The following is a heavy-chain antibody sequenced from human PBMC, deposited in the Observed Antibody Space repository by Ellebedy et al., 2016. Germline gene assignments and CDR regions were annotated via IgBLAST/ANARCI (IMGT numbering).Heavy chain of an antibody. CDR1: GFTFSSYS. J-gene: IGHJ4*02. CDR2: ITSASNYI. Sequence: GESLKISCAAAGFTFSSYSMIWVRQAPGKGLEWVAYITSASNYISYADSVRGRFTISRDNAKKSLFLQMNSLRAEDTAVYYCAKDVLPSDYWGQGTLVTVSS. CDR3: AKDVLPSDY. V-gene: IGHV3-21*01.